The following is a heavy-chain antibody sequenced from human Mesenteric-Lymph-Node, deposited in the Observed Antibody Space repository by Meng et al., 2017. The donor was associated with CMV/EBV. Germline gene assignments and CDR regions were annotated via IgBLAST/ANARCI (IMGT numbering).Heavy chain of an antibody. CDR3: ARGYDFWSGYYSQY. CDR1: GFTFSSYS. CDR2: ISSSSSTI. V-gene: IGHV3-48*04. D-gene: IGHD3-3*01. J-gene: IGHJ4*02. Sequence: GGSLRLSCAASGFTFSSYSMNWVRQAPGKGLEWVSYISSSSSTIYYADSVKGRFTISRDNAKNSLYLQMNSLRAEDTAVYYCARGYDFWSGYYSQYWGQGTLVTVSS.